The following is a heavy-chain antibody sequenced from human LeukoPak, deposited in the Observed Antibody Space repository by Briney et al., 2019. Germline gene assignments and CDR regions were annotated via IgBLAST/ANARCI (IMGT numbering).Heavy chain of an antibody. CDR1: GFTFSSYG. CDR2: ISNDGSNK. V-gene: IGHV3-30*18. J-gene: IGHJ4*02. Sequence: GRSLRLSCAASGFTFSSYGMHWVRQAPGKGLEWVAVISNDGSNKHYTDSVKGRFTISRDNSKNTLYLQMNSLRAEDTAVYYCAKDLRVGDHFDYWGQGTLVTVSS. CDR3: AKDLRVGDHFDY. D-gene: IGHD1-26*01.